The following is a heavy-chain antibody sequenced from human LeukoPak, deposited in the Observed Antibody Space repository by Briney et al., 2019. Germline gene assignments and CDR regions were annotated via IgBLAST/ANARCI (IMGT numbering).Heavy chain of an antibody. CDR3: ARPLGSLKEYWWFDP. D-gene: IGHD2/OR15-2a*01. J-gene: IGHJ5*02. Sequence: GASVKVSCTASGYSFSDYYINWLRQAPGQGLEWMGWINPKRGGTNYAQNFQGRVTMTRDTSSTTVYMELTRLRSDDTAVYYCARPLGSLKEYWWFDPWGQGTLVTVSS. CDR2: INPKRGGT. CDR1: GYSFSDYY. V-gene: IGHV1-2*02.